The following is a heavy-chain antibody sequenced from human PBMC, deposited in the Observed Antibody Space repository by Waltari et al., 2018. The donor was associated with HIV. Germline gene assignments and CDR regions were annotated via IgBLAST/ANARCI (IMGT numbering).Heavy chain of an antibody. CDR1: GGSISSSSYY. V-gene: IGHV4-39*01. CDR3: ARTYYDYVWGSYRF. D-gene: IGHD3-16*02. CDR2: IYYSGST. J-gene: IGHJ4*02. Sequence: QLQLQESGPGLAKPSETLSLPCTVPGGSISSSSYYWGRIRPPPGKGLEWIGGIYYSGSTYYNPSLKSRVTISVDTSKNQFSLKLSSVTAADTAVYYCARTYYDYVWGSYRFWGQGTLVTVSS.